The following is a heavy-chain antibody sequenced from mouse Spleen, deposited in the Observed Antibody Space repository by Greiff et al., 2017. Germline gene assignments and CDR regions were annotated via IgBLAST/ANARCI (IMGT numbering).Heavy chain of an antibody. J-gene: IGHJ1*01. CDR1: GYSFTGYY. CDR2: INPSTGGT. D-gene: IGHD4-1*01. V-gene: IGHV1-43*01. CDR3: ARPKLGRDFDV. Sequence: EVKLVESGPELVKPGASVKISCKASGYSFTGYYMHWVKQSSEKSLEWIGEINPSTGGTSYNQKFKGKATLTVDKSSSTAYMQLKSLTSEDSAVYYCARPKLGRDFDVWGAGTTVTVSS.